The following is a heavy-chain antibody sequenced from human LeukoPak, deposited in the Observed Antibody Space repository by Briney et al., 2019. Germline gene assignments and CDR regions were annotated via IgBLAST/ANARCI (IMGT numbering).Heavy chain of an antibody. CDR3: ASDPPYTSSSAW. CDR1: GFTFTSTA. J-gene: IGHJ4*02. Sequence: SAKVSCKASGFTFTSTAVQWVRQARGQRLEWIGWILVGSGNTNYTQMFQERVTLTWDVSTSTAYMVLSSLRSEDTAIYYCASDPPYTSSSAWWGQGTLVTVSS. CDR2: ILVGSGNT. V-gene: IGHV1-58*01. D-gene: IGHD2-2*01.